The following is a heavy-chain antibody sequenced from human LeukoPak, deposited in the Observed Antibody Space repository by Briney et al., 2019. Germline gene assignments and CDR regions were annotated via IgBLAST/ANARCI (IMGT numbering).Heavy chain of an antibody. CDR2: ISDTGNT. V-gene: IGHV3-23*01. CDR3: AKAPVTTCRGAFCYPFDY. CDR1: GFTLSSYA. Sequence: PGGSLRLSCAAPGFTLSSYAMSWVRQAPGKGLEWVSAISDTGNTYHADSVKGRFTISRDSSKNTLFLQMNRLRPEDAAVYHCAKAPVTTCRGAFCYPFDYWGLGTLVTVSS. J-gene: IGHJ4*02. D-gene: IGHD2-15*01.